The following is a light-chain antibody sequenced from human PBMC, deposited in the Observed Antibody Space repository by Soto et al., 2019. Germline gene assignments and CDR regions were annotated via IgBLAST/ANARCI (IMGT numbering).Light chain of an antibody. Sequence: QSVLTQPPSVSGAPGQRVTISCTGSSSNIGAGYDVHWYQQLPGTAPNILIYGNSNRPSGVPDRFSGSKSGTSASLAITGLQAEDEADYYCQSYDRSLSGWVFGGGTKGTVL. J-gene: IGLJ3*02. V-gene: IGLV1-40*01. CDR3: QSYDRSLSGWV. CDR1: SSNIGAGYD. CDR2: GNS.